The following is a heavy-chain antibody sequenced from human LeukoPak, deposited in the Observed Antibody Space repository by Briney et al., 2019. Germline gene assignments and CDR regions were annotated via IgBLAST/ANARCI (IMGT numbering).Heavy chain of an antibody. CDR1: GYTFTSYG. V-gene: IGHV1-18*01. Sequence: GASVKVSCKASGYTFTSYGISWVRQAPGQGLEWMGWISAYNGNTNYAQKLQGRVTMTTDTSTSTAYMELRSLRSDDTAVYYCARIPGYCSSTSCRKTRFWDPNWFDPWGQGTLVTVSS. J-gene: IGHJ5*02. CDR2: ISAYNGNT. D-gene: IGHD2-2*01. CDR3: ARIPGYCSSTSCRKTRFWDPNWFDP.